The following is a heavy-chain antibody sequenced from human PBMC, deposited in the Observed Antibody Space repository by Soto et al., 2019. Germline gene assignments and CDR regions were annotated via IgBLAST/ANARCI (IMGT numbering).Heavy chain of an antibody. CDR1: GGSFSGYY. D-gene: IGHD3-10*01. Sequence: SETLSLTCAVYGGSFSGYYWTWIRQPPGTGLEWIGEINHSGSTNYNPSLKSRVTISVDTSKNQFSLKVNSVTAADTAVYYCARESYYGSGATVVAYWGQGTLVTVSS. J-gene: IGHJ4*02. CDR3: ARESYYGSGATVVAY. CDR2: INHSGST. V-gene: IGHV4-34*01.